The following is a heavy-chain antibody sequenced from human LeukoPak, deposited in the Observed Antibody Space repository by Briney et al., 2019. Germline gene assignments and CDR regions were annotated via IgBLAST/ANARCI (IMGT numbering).Heavy chain of an antibody. D-gene: IGHD4-17*01. V-gene: IGHV3-30*03. CDR3: ASGTANGDYYYGMDV. Sequence: PGGSLRLSCAASGFTFSSYGMHWVRQAPGKGLEWVAVISYDGSNKYYADSVKGRFTISRDNSKNTLYLQMNSLRAEDTAVYYCASGTANGDYYYGMDVWGQGTTVTVPS. CDR2: ISYDGSNK. J-gene: IGHJ6*02. CDR1: GFTFSSYG.